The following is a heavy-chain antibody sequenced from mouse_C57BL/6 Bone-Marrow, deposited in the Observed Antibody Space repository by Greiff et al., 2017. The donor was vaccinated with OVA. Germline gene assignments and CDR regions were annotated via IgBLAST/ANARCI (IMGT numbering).Heavy chain of an antibody. CDR3: ARWDYYGSKY. V-gene: IGHV1-63*01. CDR2: IYPGGGYT. Sequence: VQLQQSGAELVRPGTSVKMSCKASGYTFTNYWIGWAKQRPGHGLEWIGDIYPGGGYTNYNEKFKGKATLTADKSSSTAYMQFSSLTSEDSAIYYCARWDYYGSKYWGQGTTLTVSS. J-gene: IGHJ2*01. D-gene: IGHD1-1*01. CDR1: GYTFTNYW.